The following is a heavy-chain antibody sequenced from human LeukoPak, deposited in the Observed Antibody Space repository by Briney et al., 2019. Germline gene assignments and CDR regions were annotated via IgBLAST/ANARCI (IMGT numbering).Heavy chain of an antibody. Sequence: GGSLRLSCAASGFTFSSYSMNWVRQAPGKGLEWVSSISSSSYIYYADSLKGRFTISRDNAKNSLSLQMNSLRVEDTAVYYCARGTPTTRDFDSWGQGTLVTVSS. CDR2: ISSSSYI. CDR3: ARGTPTTRDFDS. J-gene: IGHJ4*02. V-gene: IGHV3-21*06. D-gene: IGHD4-11*01. CDR1: GFTFSSYS.